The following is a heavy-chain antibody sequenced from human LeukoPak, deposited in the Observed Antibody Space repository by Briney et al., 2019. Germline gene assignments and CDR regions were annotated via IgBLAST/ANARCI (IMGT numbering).Heavy chain of an antibody. CDR2: MCYSGST. D-gene: IGHD6-19*01. CDR1: GGSISSYH. Sequence: SETLSLTCTLSGGSISSYHWSWIRQPRGKGLEWIVYMCYSGSTNYNPSLKSRVTISVDTSKNQFSLKLRSVTAADTAVYYCARESLRQQWLVRREEYYYMDVWGKGTTVTISS. CDR3: ARESLRQQWLVRREEYYYMDV. V-gene: IGHV4-59*01. J-gene: IGHJ6*03.